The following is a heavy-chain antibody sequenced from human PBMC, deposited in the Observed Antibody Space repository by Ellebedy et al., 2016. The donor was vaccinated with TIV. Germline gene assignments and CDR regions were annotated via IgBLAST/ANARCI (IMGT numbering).Heavy chain of an antibody. V-gene: IGHV4-59*08. CDR3: ARHYDRGFDY. J-gene: IGHJ4*02. CDR2: IYYSGST. D-gene: IGHD3-22*01. CDR1: GFTFGDYA. Sequence: GSLRLSXTASGFTFGDYAMSWIRQPPGKGLEWIGYIYYSGSTNYNPSLKSRVTMSVDTSKKQFSLKLSSVTAADTAVYYCARHYDRGFDYWGQGTLVTVSS.